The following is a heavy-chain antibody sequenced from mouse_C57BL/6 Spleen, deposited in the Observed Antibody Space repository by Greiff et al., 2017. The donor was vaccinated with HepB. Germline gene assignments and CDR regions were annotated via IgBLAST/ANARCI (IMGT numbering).Heavy chain of an antibody. CDR2: INPSNGGT. CDR3: AIRYCYGSFDY. V-gene: IGHV1-53*01. CDR1: GYTFTSYC. J-gene: IGHJ2*01. Sequence: QVQLQQSGTELVKPGASVKLSCKASGYTFTSYCMHWVKQSPGQGLEWIGNINPSNGGTNYNEKFKSKATLTVDKSSSTAYMELSSLTSEDSAVYYDAIRYCYGSFDYWGQGTTLTVSS. D-gene: IGHD1-1*02.